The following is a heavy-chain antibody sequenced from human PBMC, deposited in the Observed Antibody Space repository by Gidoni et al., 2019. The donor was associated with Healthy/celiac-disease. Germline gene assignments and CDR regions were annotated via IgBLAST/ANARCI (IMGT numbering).Heavy chain of an antibody. CDR2: IIPIFGTA. CDR3: ARDSDIVVVPAAPSPLDY. D-gene: IGHD2-2*01. V-gene: IGHV1-69*01. Sequence: WMGGIIPIFGTANYAQKFQGRVTIAADESTSTAYMELSSLRSEDTAVYYCARDSDIVVVPAAPSPLDYWGQGTLVTVSS. J-gene: IGHJ4*02.